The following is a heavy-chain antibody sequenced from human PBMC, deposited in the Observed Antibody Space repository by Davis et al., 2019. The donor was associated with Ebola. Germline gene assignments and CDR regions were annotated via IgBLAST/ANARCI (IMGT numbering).Heavy chain of an antibody. CDR1: GFTFGDYA. CDR3: TREGGGYCSSTSCATHYYYGMDV. CDR2: IRSKAYGGTT. D-gene: IGHD2-2*01. Sequence: GESLKISCTASGFTFGDYAMSWVRQAPGKGLEWVGFIRSKAYGGTTEYAASVKGRFTISRDDSKSIAYLQMNSLKTEDTAVYYCTREGGGYCSSTSCATHYYYGMDVWGQGTTVTVSS. V-gene: IGHV3-49*04. J-gene: IGHJ6*02.